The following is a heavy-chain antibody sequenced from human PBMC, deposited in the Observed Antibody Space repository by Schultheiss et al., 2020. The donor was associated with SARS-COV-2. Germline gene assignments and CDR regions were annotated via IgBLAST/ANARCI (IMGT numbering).Heavy chain of an antibody. Sequence: GGSLRLSCVVSGLSLSSYAMHWVRQAPGKGLEWVAVIWYDGSNKYYADSVKGRFTISRDNAKNSLYLQMNDLRAEDTAVYYCARDDIWGQGTLVTVSS. V-gene: IGHV3-33*01. CDR1: GLSLSSYA. J-gene: IGHJ4*02. CDR3: ARDDI. D-gene: IGHD2-15*01. CDR2: IWYDGSNK.